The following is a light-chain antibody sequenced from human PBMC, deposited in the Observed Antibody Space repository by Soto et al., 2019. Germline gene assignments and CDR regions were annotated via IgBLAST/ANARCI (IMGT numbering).Light chain of an antibody. V-gene: IGKV3-11*01. J-gene: IGKJ3*01. Sequence: EIVLTQSPATLSLSPGERATLSCRTSQSVSSHLAWYQQKPGQAPRLLIHDASSRATGTPARFSGSGFGTDFTLTISSLEPEDFAVYYCQQYYKWPPFTFGPGTKVDI. CDR1: QSVSSH. CDR3: QQYYKWPPFT. CDR2: DAS.